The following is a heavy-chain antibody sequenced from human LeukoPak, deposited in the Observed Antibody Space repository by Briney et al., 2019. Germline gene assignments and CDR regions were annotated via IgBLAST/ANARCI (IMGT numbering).Heavy chain of an antibody. CDR3: ARISGYSYGYVNGMDV. J-gene: IGHJ6*02. V-gene: IGHV4-4*07. CDR2: IYTGGST. CDR1: GGSISSYY. Sequence: SETLSLTCTVSGGSISSYYWSWIRQPAGKGLEWIGRIYTGGSTNYNPSLKSRVTMSVDTSKNQFSLKLSSVTAADTAVYYCARISGYSYGYVNGMDVWGQGTTVTVSS. D-gene: IGHD5-18*01.